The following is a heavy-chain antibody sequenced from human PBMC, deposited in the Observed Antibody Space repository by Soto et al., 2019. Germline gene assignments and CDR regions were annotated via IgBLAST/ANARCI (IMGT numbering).Heavy chain of an antibody. CDR2: IKSKTDGGTT. Sequence: EVQLVESGGGLVKPGGSLRLSCAASGFTFSNAWMSWVRQAPGKGLEWVGRIKSKTDGGTTDYAAPVKGRFTISRDESNNTLYLQINSLKTEDTAVYYCTTDNRYYDFWSGYYDYYYYYMDVWGKGTTVTVSS. V-gene: IGHV3-15*01. D-gene: IGHD3-3*01. CDR3: TTDNRYYDFWSGYYDYYYYYMDV. CDR1: GFTFSNAW. J-gene: IGHJ6*03.